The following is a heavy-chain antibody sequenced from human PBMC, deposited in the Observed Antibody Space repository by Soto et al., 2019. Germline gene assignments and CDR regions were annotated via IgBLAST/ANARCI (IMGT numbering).Heavy chain of an antibody. V-gene: IGHV3-21*01. CDR3: ARVPGYYDSSGYYPN. J-gene: IGHJ4*02. CDR2: ISSSSSYI. Sequence: LRLSCAASGFTFSSYSMNWVRQAPGKGLEWVSSISSSSSYIYYADSVKGRFTISRDNAKNSLYLQMNSLRAEDTAVYYCARVPGYYDSSGYYPNWGQGXLVTVYS. CDR1: GFTFSSYS. D-gene: IGHD3-22*01.